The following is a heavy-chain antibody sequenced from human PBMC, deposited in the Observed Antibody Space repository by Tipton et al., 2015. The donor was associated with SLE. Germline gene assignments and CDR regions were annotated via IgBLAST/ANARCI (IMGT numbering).Heavy chain of an antibody. CDR1: GASLDNYY. CDR3: ARVSPFRVAADGRGYSWFDP. D-gene: IGHD2-15*01. CDR2: VNRDGTT. V-gene: IGHV4-34*01. J-gene: IGHJ5*02. Sequence: TLSLTCAVYGASLDNYYWTWIRQAPGKGLEWIGEVNRDGTTKYNPSLKSRVTISADTSTNQFSLRLTSVTAADTAVYYCARVSPFRVAADGRGYSWFDPWGRGTLVTVSS.